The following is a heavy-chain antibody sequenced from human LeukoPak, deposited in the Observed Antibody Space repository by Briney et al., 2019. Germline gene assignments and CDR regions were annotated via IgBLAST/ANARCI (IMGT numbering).Heavy chain of an antibody. D-gene: IGHD5-12*01. CDR2: IYYSWST. V-gene: IGHV4-59*01. CDR3: ARGYNFGSDAFDI. J-gene: IGHJ3*02. CDR1: GGSISSYY. Sequence: SETLSLTCTVSGGSISSYYWSWIRQPPGKGLEWIGYIYYSWSTNYNPSLKSRVTISVDTSKNQFSLKLSSVTAADTAVYYCARGYNFGSDAFDIWGHGTMVTVSS.